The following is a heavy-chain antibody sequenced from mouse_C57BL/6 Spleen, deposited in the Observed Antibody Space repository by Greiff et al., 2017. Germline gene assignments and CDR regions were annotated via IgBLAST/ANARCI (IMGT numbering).Heavy chain of an antibody. CDR3: ARLPAYDGYDY. CDR1: GYSITSGYY. V-gene: IGHV3-6*01. CDR2: ISYDGSN. J-gene: IGHJ2*01. Sequence: EVQRVESGPGLVKPSQSLSLTCSVTGYSITSGYYWNWIRQFPGNKLEWMGYISYDGSNNYNPSLKNRISITRDTSKNQFFLKLNSVTTEDTATYYCARLPAYDGYDYWGQGTTLTVSS. D-gene: IGHD2-3*01.